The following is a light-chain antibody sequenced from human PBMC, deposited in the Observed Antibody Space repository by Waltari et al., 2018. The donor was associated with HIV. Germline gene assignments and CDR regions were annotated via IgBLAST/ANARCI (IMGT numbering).Light chain of an antibody. V-gene: IGLV2-23*02. CDR3: CSYAGSNTYL. J-gene: IGLJ1*01. CDR1: TRDVGSYNY. Sequence: QSALTQPASVSGFPGQSIPISCTGSTRDVGSYNYVSWYQQHPGKAPKLLIYDVSKRPSGVSNRFSGSKSGNTASLTISGLQAEDEADYYCCSYAGSNTYLFGTGTEVTVL. CDR2: DVS.